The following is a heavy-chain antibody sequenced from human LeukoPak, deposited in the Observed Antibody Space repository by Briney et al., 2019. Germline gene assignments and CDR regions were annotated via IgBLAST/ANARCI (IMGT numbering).Heavy chain of an antibody. CDR3: ARGPWIQLWSGYNWFDP. CDR1: GYTFTSYD. V-gene: IGHV1-8*01. D-gene: IGHD5-18*01. Sequence: ASVKVSCKASGYTFTSYDINWVRQPTGQGLEWMGWMNPNSGNTGYAQKFQGRVTMTRNTSICTAYMELSSLRSEDTAVYYCARGPWIQLWSGYNWFDPWGQGTLVTVSS. CDR2: MNPNSGNT. J-gene: IGHJ5*02.